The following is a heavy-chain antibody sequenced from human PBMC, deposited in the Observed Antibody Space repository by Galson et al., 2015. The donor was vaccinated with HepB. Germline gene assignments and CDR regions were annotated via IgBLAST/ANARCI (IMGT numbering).Heavy chain of an antibody. J-gene: IGHJ4*02. CDR1: GFTFSSYE. CDR3: ESTSLVAAGLFDY. CDR2: ISSSGSTI. Sequence: APIIPCAAFGFTFSSYEINWVRQAPGTGREWVSYISSSGSTIYYTDSVKGRFTISRDNAKNSLYLQMNSLRAEDTAVYYSESTSLVAAGLFDYWGQGTLVTVSS. D-gene: IGHD2-15*01. V-gene: IGHV3-48*03.